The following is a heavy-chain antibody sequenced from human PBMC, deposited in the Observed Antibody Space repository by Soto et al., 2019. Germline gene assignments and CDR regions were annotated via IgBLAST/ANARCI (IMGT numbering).Heavy chain of an antibody. CDR3: ARDLYAPAYYYYGMDV. CDR1: GFTFSSYG. J-gene: IGHJ6*02. CDR2: IWYDGSNK. Sequence: GGSLRLSCAASGFTFSSYGMHWVRQAPGKGLEWVAVIWYDGSNKYYADSVKGRFTISRDNSKNTLYLQMNSLRAEDTAVYYCARDLYAPAYYYYGMDVWGQGTTVTVSS. V-gene: IGHV3-33*01. D-gene: IGHD2-8*01.